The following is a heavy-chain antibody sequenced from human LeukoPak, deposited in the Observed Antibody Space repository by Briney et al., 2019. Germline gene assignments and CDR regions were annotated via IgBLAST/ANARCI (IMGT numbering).Heavy chain of an antibody. CDR3: VRGWFDF. Sequence: GGSLRLSCAASGFTFSSYTMKWVRLAPGKGLEWVSSISSGSGYIQYADSVKGRFTTSRDNAENSVFLQMRSLRVDDTALYYCVRGWFDFWGQGTPVTVSS. J-gene: IGHJ5*01. CDR1: GFTFSSYT. V-gene: IGHV3-21*01. CDR2: ISSGSGYI.